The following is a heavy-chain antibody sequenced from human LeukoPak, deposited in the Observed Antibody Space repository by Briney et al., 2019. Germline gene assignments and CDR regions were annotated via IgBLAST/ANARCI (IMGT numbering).Heavy chain of an antibody. J-gene: IGHJ6*03. D-gene: IGHD5-18*01. CDR3: ARALYSYGIGYYMDV. CDR1: GYTFTGYY. V-gene: IGHV1-2*02. CDR2: INPNSGGT. Sequence: ASVKVSCKASGYTFTGYYMHWVRQAPGQGLEWMGWINPNSGGTNYAQKFQGRVTMTRDTSISTAYMELSRLRSDDTAVCYCARALYSYGIGYYMDVWGKGTTVTVSS.